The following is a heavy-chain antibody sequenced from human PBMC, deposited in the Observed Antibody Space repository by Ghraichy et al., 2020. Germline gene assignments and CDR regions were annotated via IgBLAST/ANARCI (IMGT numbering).Heavy chain of an antibody. CDR1: GFTFSSYW. V-gene: IGHV3-7*01. CDR3: ARSSWVRFLEWLPRYNWFDP. Sequence: GGSLRLSCAASGFTFSSYWMSWVRQAPGKGLEWVANIKQDGSEKYYVDSVKGRFTISRDNAKNSLYLQMNSLRAEDTAVYYCARSSWVRFLEWLPRYNWFDPWGQGTLVTVSS. J-gene: IGHJ5*02. CDR2: IKQDGSEK. D-gene: IGHD3-3*01.